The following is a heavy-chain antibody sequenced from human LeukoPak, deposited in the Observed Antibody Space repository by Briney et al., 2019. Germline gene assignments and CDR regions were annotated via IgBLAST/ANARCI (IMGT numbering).Heavy chain of an antibody. CDR2: IIPILGIA. D-gene: IGHD6-19*01. J-gene: IGHJ4*02. Sequence: SVKVSCKASGGTFSSYAISWVRQAPGQGLEWMGRIIPILGIANYAQKFQGRVTITTDESTSTAYMELSSLRSEDTAVYYCARTQLGSGWYAPDYWGQGTLVTVSS. CDR3: ARTQLGSGWYAPDY. V-gene: IGHV1-69*04. CDR1: GGTFSSYA.